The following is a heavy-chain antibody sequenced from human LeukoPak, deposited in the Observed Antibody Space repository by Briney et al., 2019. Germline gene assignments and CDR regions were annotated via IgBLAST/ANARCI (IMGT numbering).Heavy chain of an antibody. Sequence: GGSLRLSCTASGFTFGDYAMSWVRQAPGKGLEWVGYTRSRAYGGAAEYAASVKGRFTITRDDSKSIAYLQMSNLNTEDTAVYYCAASSGFDYWGQGTLVTVSS. CDR2: TRSRAYGGAA. CDR3: AASSGFDY. J-gene: IGHJ4*02. D-gene: IGHD6-25*01. CDR1: GFTFGDYA. V-gene: IGHV3-49*04.